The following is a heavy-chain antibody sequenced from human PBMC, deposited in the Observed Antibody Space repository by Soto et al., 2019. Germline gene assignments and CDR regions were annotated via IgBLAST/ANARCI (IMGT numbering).Heavy chain of an antibody. Sequence: QVQLQQWGAGLLKPSETLSLTCAVYGGSVNSGNYYWSWIRQPTGKGLEWIGEMSHSGGTHFNPSLKSRVTISVDTSKNQCSLKMSSVTAADTALYYCARVERGTATTVVDAFDIWGPGTLVTVSS. CDR1: GGSVNSGNYY. V-gene: IGHV4-34*01. CDR3: ARVERGTATTVVDAFDI. D-gene: IGHD1-1*01. CDR2: MSHSGGT. J-gene: IGHJ3*02.